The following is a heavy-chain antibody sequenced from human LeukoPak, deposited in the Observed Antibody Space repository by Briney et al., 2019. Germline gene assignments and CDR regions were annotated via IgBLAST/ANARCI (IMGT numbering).Heavy chain of an antibody. CDR2: IYYSGST. J-gene: IGHJ4*02. CDR1: GGSISSYY. V-gene: IGHV4-59*01. CDR3: ARVGSSGWSQKYYFDY. Sequence: SETLSLTCTVSGGSISSYYWSWIRQPPGKGLEWIGYIYYSGSTNYNPSLKSRVTISVDTSKNQFSLKLSSVTAAATAVYYCARVGSSGWSQKYYFDYWGQGTLVTVSS. D-gene: IGHD6-19*01.